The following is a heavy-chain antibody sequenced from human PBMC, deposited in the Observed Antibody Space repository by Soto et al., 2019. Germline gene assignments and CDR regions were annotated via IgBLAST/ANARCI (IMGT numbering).Heavy chain of an antibody. V-gene: IGHV4-31*03. J-gene: IGHJ4*02. D-gene: IGHD6-13*01. CDR1: GGSISSGGSY. CDR3: ASHSSTPSEAVY. CDR2: ISYIGST. Sequence: QVQLQESGPGLVKPSQTLSLTCTVSGGSISSGGSYWSWIRQHPGKGLEWIGYISYIGSTYYNPSIKSRVTISVDTSKNQCSLKLSSVTAADTAVYYGASHSSTPSEAVYWGQGTLVTVSS.